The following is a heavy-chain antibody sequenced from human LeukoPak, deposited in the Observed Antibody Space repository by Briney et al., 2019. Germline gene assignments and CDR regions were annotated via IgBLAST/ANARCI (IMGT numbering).Heavy chain of an antibody. D-gene: IGHD3-9*01. CDR2: FDPEDGET. CDR3: ATAGTLTGYSIPSYYYFYMDV. Sequence: ASVKVSCKVSGYTLTELSMHWVRQAPGKGLEWMGGFDPEDGETIYAQKFQGRVTMTEDTSTDTAYMELSSLRSEDSAVYYCATAGTLTGYSIPSYYYFYMDVWGKGTTVTVSS. J-gene: IGHJ6*03. V-gene: IGHV1-24*01. CDR1: GYTLTELS.